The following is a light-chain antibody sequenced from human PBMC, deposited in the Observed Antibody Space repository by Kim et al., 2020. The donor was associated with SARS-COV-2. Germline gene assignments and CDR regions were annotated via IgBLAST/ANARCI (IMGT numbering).Light chain of an antibody. CDR1: QSISSW. J-gene: IGKJ1*01. Sequence: DIQMTQSPSTLSASVGDRVTITCRASQSISSWLAWYQQKPGKAPKLLIYKASSLESRVPSRFSGSGSGTEFTLTISSLQPDDFATYYCQQYNSYSPPWTFGQGTKVDIK. CDR3: QQYNSYSPPWT. CDR2: KAS. V-gene: IGKV1-5*03.